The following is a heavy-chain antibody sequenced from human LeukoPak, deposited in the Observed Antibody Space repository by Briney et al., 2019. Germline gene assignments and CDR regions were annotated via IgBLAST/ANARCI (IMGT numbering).Heavy chain of an antibody. CDR3: AKRRGLELLYYYYMDV. D-gene: IGHD1-7*01. J-gene: IGHJ6*03. V-gene: IGHV3-23*01. CDR1: GFTFSSYA. Sequence: GGSLRLSCAASGFTFSSYAMRWVRQAPGKGLEWVSAISGSPGSTYYADSVKGRFTISRDNSKNTLYLQMNSLRAEDTAVYYCAKRRGLELLYYYYMDVWGKGTTVTVSS. CDR2: ISGSPGST.